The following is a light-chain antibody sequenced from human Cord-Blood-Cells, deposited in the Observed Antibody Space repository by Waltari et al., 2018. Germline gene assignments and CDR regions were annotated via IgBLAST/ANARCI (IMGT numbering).Light chain of an antibody. CDR3: QQYYSTPIT. CDR1: QSVLYSSNNKNY. J-gene: IGKJ5*01. CDR2: WAS. Sequence: DIVMTQSQDPLAVSLGERATINRKSSQSVLYSSNNKNYFAWYQQKPGQPPNLLISWASTRESGVPDRFSGSGSGTDVTLTISSLQAEDVVVYYCQQYYSTPITFGQGTRLEIK. V-gene: IGKV4-1*01.